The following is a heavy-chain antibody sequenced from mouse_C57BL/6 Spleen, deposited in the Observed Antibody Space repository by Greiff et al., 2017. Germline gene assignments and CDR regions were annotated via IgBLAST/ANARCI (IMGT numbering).Heavy chain of an antibody. Sequence: VQLQQSGPELVKPGASVKISCKASGYAFSSSWMNWVKQRPGKGLEWIGRIYPGDGDTNYNGKFKGKATLTADKSSSTAYMQLSSLTSEDSAVYFCASRWLGDFAYWGQGTTLTVSS. J-gene: IGHJ2*01. CDR3: ASRWLGDFAY. CDR1: GYAFSSSW. D-gene: IGHD2-3*01. V-gene: IGHV1-82*01. CDR2: IYPGDGDT.